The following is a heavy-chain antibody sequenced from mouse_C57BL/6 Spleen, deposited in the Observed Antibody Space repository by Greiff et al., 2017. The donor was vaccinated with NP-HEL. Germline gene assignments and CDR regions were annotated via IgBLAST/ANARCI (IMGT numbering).Heavy chain of an antibody. D-gene: IGHD1-1*01. J-gene: IGHJ2*01. CDR1: GYTFTDYN. CDR3: ARSTTVVANGFDY. CDR2: INPNNGGT. V-gene: IGHV1-18*01. Sequence: VHVKQSGPELVKPGASVKIPCKASGYTFTDYNMDWVKQSHGKSLEWIGDINPNNGGTIYNQKFKGKATLTVDKSSSTAYMELRSLTSEDTAVYYCARSTTVVANGFDYWGQGTTLTVSS.